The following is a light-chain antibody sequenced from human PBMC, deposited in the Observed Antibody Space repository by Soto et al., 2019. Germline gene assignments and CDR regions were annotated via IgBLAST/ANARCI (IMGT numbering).Light chain of an antibody. V-gene: IGKV1-5*01. J-gene: IGKJ1*01. CDR2: DAS. CDR3: QQYNSYST. CDR1: QSISSW. Sequence: IQMPQSPSTLSASVGDRVTITCRGSQSISSWLAWYQQXPGKAPKVLIYDASSLESGVPSMFSGSGAGTEFTLTISSLQPDDFATDYCQQYNSYSTFGQGTKVDIK.